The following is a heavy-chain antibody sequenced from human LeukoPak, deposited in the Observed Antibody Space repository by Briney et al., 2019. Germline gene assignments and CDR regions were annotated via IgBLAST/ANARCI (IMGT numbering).Heavy chain of an antibody. J-gene: IGHJ6*03. D-gene: IGHD3-10*01. CDR3: ARGFMVRGYYYYMDV. CDR2: IRLNSGGT. CDR1: GYTFTGYY. V-gene: IGHV1-2*02. Sequence: ASVKVSCKASGYTFTGYYMHWVRQAPGQGLEWMGWIRLNSGGTNYAQKFQGRVTMTRDTSISTAYMELSRLRSDDTAVYYCARGFMVRGYYYYMDVWGKGTTVTISS.